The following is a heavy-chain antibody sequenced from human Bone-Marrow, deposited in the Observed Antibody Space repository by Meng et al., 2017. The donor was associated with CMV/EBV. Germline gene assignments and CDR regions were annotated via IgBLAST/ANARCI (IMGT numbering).Heavy chain of an antibody. CDR2: INPNSGGT. CDR3: AREVGVIVSYASDI. CDR1: GYTFTAYY. J-gene: IGHJ3*02. D-gene: IGHD3-16*02. Sequence: ASVKVSCKSSGYTFTAYYIHWVRQAPGQGLEWMGWINPNSGGTKFANTFQGRVTMTRDTSISTAYMELSRLRSDDTAVYYCAREVGVIVSYASDIWGQGARVTVSS. V-gene: IGHV1-2*02.